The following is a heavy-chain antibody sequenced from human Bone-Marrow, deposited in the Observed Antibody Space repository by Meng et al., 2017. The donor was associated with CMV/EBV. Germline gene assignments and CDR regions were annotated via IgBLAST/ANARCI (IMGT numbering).Heavy chain of an antibody. CDR2: IYSGGST. J-gene: IGHJ6*02. D-gene: IGHD2-2*02. CDR1: GFTFSSYA. Sequence: LSLTCASSGFTFSSYAMSWVRQAPGKGLEWVSVIYSGGSTYYADSVKGRFTISRDNSKNTLYLQMNSLRAEDTAVYYCARDQGAIKEYGMDVWGQGTTVTVSS. V-gene: IGHV3-53*01. CDR3: ARDQGAIKEYGMDV.